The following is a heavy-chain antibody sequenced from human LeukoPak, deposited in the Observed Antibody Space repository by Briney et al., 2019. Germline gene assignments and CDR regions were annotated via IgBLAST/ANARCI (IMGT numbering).Heavy chain of an antibody. CDR1: GLTFRTYW. Sequence: PGGSLRLSCAASGLTFRTYWMTWLRQAPDKGLEWVANIKPDGSETYYVDPVKGRFTISRDNAKNLLYLQMNSLRGEDTAVYYCGGFGYEAAVDLWGQGTLVTVSS. J-gene: IGHJ4*02. CDR3: GGFGYEAAVDL. D-gene: IGHD3-10*01. CDR2: IKPDGSET. V-gene: IGHV3-7*01.